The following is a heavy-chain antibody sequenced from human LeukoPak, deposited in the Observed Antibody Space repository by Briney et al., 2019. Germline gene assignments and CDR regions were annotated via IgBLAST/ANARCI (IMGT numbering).Heavy chain of an antibody. Sequence: ASVKVSCKASGYTFTGYYMHWVRQAPGQGLEWMGWINPNSGGTNYAQKFQGRVTMTRDTSISTAYMELSRLRSDDTAVYYCARGSNLRFLEWLPTGYMDVWGKGTTVTVSS. CDR3: ARGSNLRFLEWLPTGYMDV. D-gene: IGHD3-3*01. J-gene: IGHJ6*03. CDR1: GYTFTGYY. CDR2: INPNSGGT. V-gene: IGHV1-2*02.